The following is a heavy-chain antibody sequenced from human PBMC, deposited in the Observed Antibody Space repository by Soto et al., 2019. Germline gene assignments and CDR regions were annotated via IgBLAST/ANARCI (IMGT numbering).Heavy chain of an antibody. J-gene: IGHJ6*02. Sequence: QVQLEQSGAEVKKPGSSVKVSCKASAGTFRTAAISWVRQAPGQGLEWMGGIMPVFRTPDYAQKFQGRVTITADESTNTAYMELSGLRSDDTAVYYCARDNDRPQLGGNYYYMLDVWGQGTTIPVSS. CDR2: IMPVFRTP. D-gene: IGHD2-8*01. V-gene: IGHV1-69*12. CDR1: AGTFRTAA. CDR3: ARDNDRPQLGGNYYYMLDV.